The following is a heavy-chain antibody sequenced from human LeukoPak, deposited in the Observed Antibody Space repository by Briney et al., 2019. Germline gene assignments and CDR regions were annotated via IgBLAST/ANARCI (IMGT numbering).Heavy chain of an antibody. CDR1: GFTFSDYY. V-gene: IGHV3-30-3*01. CDR3: ASDMSYSGYYIDY. Sequence: AESLRLSCAASGFTFSDYYKTWIRHHPGTGLERVALISYYGSNKYYADSVKGRLTICRDNSKNTLYLQMNSLRAEDSAVYYCASDMSYSGYYIDYWGQGSLVTVSS. D-gene: IGHD3-3*01. J-gene: IGHJ4*02. CDR2: ISYYGSNK.